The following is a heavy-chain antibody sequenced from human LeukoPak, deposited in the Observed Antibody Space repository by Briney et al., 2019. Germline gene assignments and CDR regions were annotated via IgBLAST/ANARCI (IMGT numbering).Heavy chain of an antibody. D-gene: IGHD2-2*01. V-gene: IGHV4-4*02. Sequence: SETLSLACAISGASISSTNWWIWVRQPPGKGLEWIGEMHHSGRTNYNPSLKSRITISVDKSKNQVFLRLNSVAAADTALYYCARAQEGCSRASCYLEPWGQGTLVTVSS. CDR2: MHHSGRT. J-gene: IGHJ5*02. CDR3: ARAQEGCSRASCYLEP. CDR1: GASISSTNW.